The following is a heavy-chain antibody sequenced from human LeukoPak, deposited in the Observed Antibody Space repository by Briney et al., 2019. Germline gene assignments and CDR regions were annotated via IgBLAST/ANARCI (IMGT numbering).Heavy chain of an antibody. J-gene: IGHJ4*02. V-gene: IGHV3-74*01. CDR1: GFISSSYW. D-gene: IGHD4-17*01. CDR3: ARSRTYGDYGRGLDY. CDR2: INTDGFST. Sequence: QPGVSLRLSCAASGFISSSYWMHWVREPPGKGLVYIACINTDGFSTSYADSVKGRFTISRDNAKNTLYLQMNSLRAEDTAVYYCARSRTYGDYGRGLDYWGQGTLVTVSS.